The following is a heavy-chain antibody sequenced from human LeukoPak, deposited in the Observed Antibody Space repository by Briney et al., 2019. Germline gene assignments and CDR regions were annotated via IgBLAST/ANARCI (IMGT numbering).Heavy chain of an antibody. CDR1: GFTFSSYG. J-gene: IGHJ4*02. V-gene: IGHV3-33*01. Sequence: GRSLRLSCAASGFTFSSYGLHWVRQAPGKGLEWVAVIWYDGSKTYYADSVKGRFTISKDNPKNTLYLQMNSLRAGDTAVYYCARDRGEMATDYWGQGTLVTVSS. CDR2: IWYDGSKT. CDR3: ARDRGEMATDY. D-gene: IGHD5-24*01.